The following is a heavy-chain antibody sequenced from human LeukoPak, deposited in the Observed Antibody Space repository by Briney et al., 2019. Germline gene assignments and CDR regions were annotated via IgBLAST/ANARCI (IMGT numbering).Heavy chain of an antibody. CDR1: GFTFTSYA. V-gene: IGHV3-23*01. Sequence: GGSLRLSCAASGFTFTSYAMSWVRQARGKGLEGVSVISDSGGSTYYADSVKGRFTISRDNSKNTVYLQMNSLRAEDTAVYYCAKDREGRRYCSGGSCYSDYWGQGTPVTVSS. CDR3: AKDREGRRYCSGGSCYSDY. D-gene: IGHD2-15*01. J-gene: IGHJ4*02. CDR2: ISDSGGST.